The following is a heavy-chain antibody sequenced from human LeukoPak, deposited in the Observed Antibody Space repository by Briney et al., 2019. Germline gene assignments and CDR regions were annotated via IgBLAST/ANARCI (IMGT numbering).Heavy chain of an antibody. CDR2: IKNKRDGGTA. CDR3: TTDRYSVYYFDN. D-gene: IGHD5/OR15-5a*01. V-gene: IGHV3-15*01. J-gene: IGHJ4*02. Sequence: GSLSLSCAASGFTFSSYGMLWGRQAPGKGVGWVGRIKNKRDGGTAEYSTPVKGRFSISREDSKNKLYLQMNSLQTEDTAVYYCTTDRYSVYYFDNWGQGTLVTVSS. CDR1: GFTFSSYG.